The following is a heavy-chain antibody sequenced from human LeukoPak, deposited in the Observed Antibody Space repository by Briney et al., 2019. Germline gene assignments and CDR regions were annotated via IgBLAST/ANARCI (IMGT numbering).Heavy chain of an antibody. Sequence: ASVKVSCKTSGYTFTDYDIHWVRQAPGQGLEWRGWINPNSANTNYAQKLQGRVTLTRDTSLSIAYMELSSLTSEDAAVYFCARGDFGETNTAFDIWGQGTLVAVSS. D-gene: IGHD4-17*01. CDR2: INPNSANT. CDR3: ARGDFGETNTAFDI. CDR1: GYTFTDYD. V-gene: IGHV1-8*03. J-gene: IGHJ3*02.